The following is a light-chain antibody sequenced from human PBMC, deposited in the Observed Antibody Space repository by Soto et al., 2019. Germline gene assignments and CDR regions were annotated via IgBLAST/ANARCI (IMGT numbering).Light chain of an antibody. J-gene: IGLJ1*01. CDR1: SSNIGSHI. V-gene: IGLV1-44*01. CDR2: TNN. CDR3: AAWDDSLNGYV. Sequence: QSVLTQPPSASGTPGQRVIISCSGSSSNIGSHIVNWYQQLPGTAPKLLIYTNNQRPSGVPDRFSGSKSATSASLAISGLQSEDEADYYCAAWDDSLNGYVFGTGTKVTVL.